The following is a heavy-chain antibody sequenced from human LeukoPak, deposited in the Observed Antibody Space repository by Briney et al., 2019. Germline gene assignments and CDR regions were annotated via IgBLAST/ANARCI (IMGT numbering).Heavy chain of an antibody. Sequence: AGGSLRLSCAASGFTFSSYAMSWVRQAPGEGLEWVSAISGSGGSTYYADSVKGRFTISRDNSKNTLYLQMNSLRAEDTAVYYCAKAAYCSSTSCEPSWFDPWGQGTLVTVSS. CDR3: AKAAYCSSTSCEPSWFDP. J-gene: IGHJ5*02. CDR2: ISGSGGST. V-gene: IGHV3-23*01. CDR1: GFTFSSYA. D-gene: IGHD2-2*01.